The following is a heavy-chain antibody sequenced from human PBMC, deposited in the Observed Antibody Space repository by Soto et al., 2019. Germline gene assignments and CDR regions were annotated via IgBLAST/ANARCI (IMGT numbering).Heavy chain of an antibody. CDR3: TKNKGASPTYNGMDV. D-gene: IGHD2-2*02. CDR2: AYYRSQWYY. Sequence: SKTLSLTCAISGDSFSSNSAAWNWIRQSPSRGLEWLGRAYYRSQWYYDSAVSVRSRITVIPDTSKNQFSLQLNSVTPEETAVYYCTKNKGASPTYNGMDVWGDCPTVTVSS. CDR1: GDSFSSNSAA. V-gene: IGHV6-1*01. J-gene: IGHJ6*04.